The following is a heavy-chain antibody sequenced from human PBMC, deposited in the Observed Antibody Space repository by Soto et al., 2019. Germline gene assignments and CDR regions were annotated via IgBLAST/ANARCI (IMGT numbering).Heavy chain of an antibody. CDR3: ARGSIEAPPFGLENWFDP. CDR2: ISAYNGNT. Sequence: SGKLSCTASGYTFTSYGISWVRQAPGQGLEWMGWISAYNGNTNYAQKLHGTVTMTTDTSTSTAYMAQRGLRSDDTAVYYWARGSIEAPPFGLENWFDPWGQGTQVTVS. V-gene: IGHV1-18*04. CDR1: GYTFTSYG. D-gene: IGHD6-6*01. J-gene: IGHJ5*02.